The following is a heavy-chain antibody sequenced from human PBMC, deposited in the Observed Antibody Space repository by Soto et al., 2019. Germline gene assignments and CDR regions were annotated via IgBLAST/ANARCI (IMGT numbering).Heavy chain of an antibody. J-gene: IGHJ3*02. V-gene: IGHV3-7*03. Sequence: QPGGSLRLSCAASGFSFSSYLMNWVRQAPGKGLEWVANIKQDGSQKYYVDSVKGRFTISRDNAKNSLYLQMNSLRVEDTAIYYCARSNYDFWSGGSLDIWGQGTMVIVSS. D-gene: IGHD3-3*01. CDR2: IKQDGSQK. CDR3: ARSNYDFWSGGSLDI. CDR1: GFSFSSYL.